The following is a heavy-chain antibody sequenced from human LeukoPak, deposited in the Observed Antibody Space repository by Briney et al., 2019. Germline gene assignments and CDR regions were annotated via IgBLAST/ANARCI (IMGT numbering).Heavy chain of an antibody. CDR3: ARGPTDMDFDY. V-gene: IGHV1-46*01. J-gene: IGHJ4*02. CDR2: ISPSDGTT. CDR1: GSTFTKSGY. Sequence: ASVKVSCKASGSTFTKSGYMIWVRQAPGQGLEWMGIISPSDGTTFYAQKFQGRVTMTRDTSTNTVYMELSSLRSEDTAVFYCARGPTDMDFDYWGQGSLDTVSS.